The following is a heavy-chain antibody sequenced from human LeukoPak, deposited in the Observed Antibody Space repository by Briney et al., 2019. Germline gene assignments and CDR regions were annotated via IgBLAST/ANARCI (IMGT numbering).Heavy chain of an antibody. D-gene: IGHD3-3*01. CDR1: GGTFSSYA. J-gene: IGHJ4*02. Sequence: SVKVSCKASGGTFSSYAISWVRQAPGQGLEWMGGIIPIFGTANYAQKFQGRVTIITDESTSTAYMELSSLRSEDTAVYYCASGGTLSGYLDYWGQGTLVTVSS. CDR2: IIPIFGTA. CDR3: ASGGTLSGYLDY. V-gene: IGHV1-69*05.